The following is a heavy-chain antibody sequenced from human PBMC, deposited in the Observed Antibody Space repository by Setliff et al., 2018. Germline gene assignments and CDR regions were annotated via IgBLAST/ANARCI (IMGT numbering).Heavy chain of an antibody. CDR2: INPNSGGR. D-gene: IGHD3-9*01. J-gene: IGHJ3*01. CDR3: AGPFDVGPYPRPIDGLDL. Sequence: ASVKVSCKASGYIFRDYYIHWVRQAPGQGLERMGWINPNSGGREYAEAFRGRVTMTGDTSIRTAFMELSGLTSDDTAVYYCAGPFDVGPYPRPIDGLDLWGQGTRVTVSS. CDR1: GYIFRDYY. V-gene: IGHV1-2*02.